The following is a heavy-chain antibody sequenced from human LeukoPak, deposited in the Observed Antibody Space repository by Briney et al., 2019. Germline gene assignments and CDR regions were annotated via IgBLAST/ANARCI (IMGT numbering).Heavy chain of an antibody. CDR3: ARGENPHNIHIAIIDY. V-gene: IGHV4-38-2*02. CDR2: MPHGGRT. J-gene: IGHJ4*02. Sequence: SETLSLTCTVSGYSISSGYYWGWIRQPPGKGLEWIGSMPHGGRTYNNPSLKSRVTISMDTSKNQFSLKLYSVTAADTAVYYCARGENPHNIHIAIIDYWGQGTLVTVSS. CDR1: GYSISSGYY. D-gene: IGHD6-13*01.